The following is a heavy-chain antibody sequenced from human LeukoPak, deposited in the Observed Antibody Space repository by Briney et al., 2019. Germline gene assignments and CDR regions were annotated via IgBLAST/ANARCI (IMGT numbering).Heavy chain of an antibody. CDR2: IKQDGREK. Sequence: GGSLRLSCAASGFTFSSYWMSWVRQAPGKGLEWGANIKQDGREKYYVDSVKGRFTISRDNAKNSLYLQMNSLRAEDTAVYYCATLGYDSSGYPIEYFDYWGQGTLVTVSS. CDR1: GFTFSSYW. D-gene: IGHD3-22*01. J-gene: IGHJ4*02. CDR3: ATLGYDSSGYPIEYFDY. V-gene: IGHV3-7*01.